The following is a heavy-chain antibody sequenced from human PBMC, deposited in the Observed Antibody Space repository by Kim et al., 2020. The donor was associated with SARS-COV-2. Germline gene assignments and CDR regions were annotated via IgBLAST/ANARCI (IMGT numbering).Heavy chain of an antibody. D-gene: IGHD6-19*01. CDR1: GGSISSSSYY. CDR2: IYYSGST. V-gene: IGHV4-39*01. Sequence: SETLSLTCTVSGGSISSSSYYWGWIRQPPGKGLEWIGSIYYSGSTYYNPSLKSRVTISVDTSKNQFSLKLSSVTAADTAVYYCARRSYRSGWPPYAFDIWGQGTMVTVSS. CDR3: ARRSYRSGWPPYAFDI. J-gene: IGHJ3*02.